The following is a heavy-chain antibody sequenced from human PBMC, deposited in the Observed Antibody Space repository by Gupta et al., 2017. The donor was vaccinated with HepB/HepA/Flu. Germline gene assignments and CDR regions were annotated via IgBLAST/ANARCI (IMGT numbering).Heavy chain of an antibody. CDR1: GFTFRNYW. D-gene: IGHD6-13*01. CDR3: ARVGPAAGFYFDN. J-gene: IGHJ4*02. Sequence: EVQLVESGGGLVQPGGSLRLSCAASGFTFRNYWMSWVRQSPGKGLGWVANIEQDGSEKNEVDSGRGRFTISRDNANNSMYLQMNGLRAEDTAVYYCARVGPAAGFYFDNWGQGTLVTVSS. CDR2: IEQDGSEK. V-gene: IGHV3-7*01.